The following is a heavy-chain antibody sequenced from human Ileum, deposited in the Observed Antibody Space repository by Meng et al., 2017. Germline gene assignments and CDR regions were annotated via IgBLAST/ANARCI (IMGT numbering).Heavy chain of an antibody. CDR1: GASISSYY. D-gene: IGHD2-15*01. J-gene: IGHJ4*02. Sequence: QVQLQESGSGLANPSETLSLTCTVSGASISSYYWTWIRQPPGKGLDWIGYIHYSGSTNYNPSLKSRITMSVDTSKNQVSLKLSSVTAADTAIYYCAAFCSGGSCPDYWGQGTLVTVSS. CDR3: AAFCSGGSCPDY. CDR2: IHYSGST. V-gene: IGHV4-59*01.